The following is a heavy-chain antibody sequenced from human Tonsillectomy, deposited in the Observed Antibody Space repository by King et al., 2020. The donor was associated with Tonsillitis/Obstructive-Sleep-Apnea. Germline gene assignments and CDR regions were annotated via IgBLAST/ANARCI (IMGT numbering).Heavy chain of an antibody. J-gene: IGHJ6*02. V-gene: IGHV3-30*04. CDR2: ISFDGSNK. Sequence: VQLVESGGGVVQPGRSLRLSCAASGFTLSPYAMHLVRQAPGKGLEWVAVISFDGSNKYYADSVKGRFTISRDNSKNTLYLQMNSLRVEDTAVYYCARDEAPVGQQNYYHGMDVWGQGTTVTVSS. D-gene: IGHD1-14*01. CDR3: ARDEAPVGQQNYYHGMDV. CDR1: GFTLSPYA.